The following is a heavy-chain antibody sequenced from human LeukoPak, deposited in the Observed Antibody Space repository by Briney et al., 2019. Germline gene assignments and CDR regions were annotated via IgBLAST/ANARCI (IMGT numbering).Heavy chain of an antibody. Sequence: SETLSLTCTVSGGSISSSSYYWGWIRQPPGKGLEWIGSIYYSGSTYYNPSLKSRVTISVDTSKNQLSLKLSSVTAADTAVYYCARELVVVPAAILDDWFDPWGQGTLVTVSS. CDR1: GGSISSSSYY. J-gene: IGHJ5*02. CDR3: ARELVVVPAAILDDWFDP. CDR2: IYYSGST. D-gene: IGHD2-2*01. V-gene: IGHV4-39*07.